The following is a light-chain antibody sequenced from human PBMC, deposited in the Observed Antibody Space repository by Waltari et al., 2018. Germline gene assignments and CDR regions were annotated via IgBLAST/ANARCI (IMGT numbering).Light chain of an antibody. CDR2: NTT. CDR3: LLYLGATFWV. V-gene: IGLV7-43*01. Sequence: IVVTQEPSLTVSPGGTVTLTCACSPGPVTSVYYPNWFQQRPGQAPRALLYNTTNKYSLTPARFSCSLVGGKAALTLSGVQAEDEADYYCLLYLGATFWVFGGGTKVTV. J-gene: IGLJ3*02. CDR1: PGPVTSVYY.